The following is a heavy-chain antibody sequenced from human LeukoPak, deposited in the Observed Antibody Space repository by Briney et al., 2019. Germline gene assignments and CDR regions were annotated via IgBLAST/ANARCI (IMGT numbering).Heavy chain of an antibody. D-gene: IGHD2-2*01. CDR2: TYYRSTWYN. V-gene: IGHV6-1*01. CDR3: ARRLTQYDCFDP. Sequence: SQTLSLTCAISGDSVSSNSVTWNWIRQSPSRGLEWLGRTYYRSTWYNDYAVSVRGRITVNPDTSKNQFSLHLNSVTPEDTAVYFCARRLTQYDCFDPWGQGILVTVSS. J-gene: IGHJ5*02. CDR1: GDSVSSNSVT.